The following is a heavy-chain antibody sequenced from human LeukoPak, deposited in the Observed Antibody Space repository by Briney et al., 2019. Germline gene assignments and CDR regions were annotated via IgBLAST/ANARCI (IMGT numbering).Heavy chain of an antibody. J-gene: IGHJ3*02. CDR3: ARAREKYYYDSSGRGDAFDI. D-gene: IGHD3-22*01. CDR1: GFTFSFYW. Sequence: PGGSRRLSCAASGFTFSFYWMHWVRQAPGKGLVWVPHINTDGRSTSYADSVKGRFTISRDNAKNMLFLQMNSLRAEDTAVYYCARAREKYYYDSSGRGDAFDIWGQGTMVIVSS. CDR2: INTDGRST. V-gene: IGHV3-74*01.